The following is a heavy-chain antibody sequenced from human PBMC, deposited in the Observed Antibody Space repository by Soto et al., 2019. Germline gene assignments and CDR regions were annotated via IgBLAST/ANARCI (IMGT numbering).Heavy chain of an antibody. V-gene: IGHV1-69*01. CDR3: ARESGRKGYSYGLPFDY. D-gene: IGHD5-18*01. J-gene: IGHJ4*02. CDR2: IIPIFGTA. CDR1: GGTFSSYA. Sequence: VQLVQSGAEVKKPGSSVKVSCKASGGTFSSYAISWVRQAPGQGLEWMGGIIPIFGTANYAQKFQGRVTTTADESTSTAYMELSSLRSEDTAMYYCARESGRKGYSYGLPFDYWGQGTLVTVSS.